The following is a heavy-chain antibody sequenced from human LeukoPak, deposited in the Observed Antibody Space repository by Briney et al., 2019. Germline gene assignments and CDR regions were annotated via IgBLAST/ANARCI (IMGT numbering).Heavy chain of an antibody. CDR2: IIPIFGTA. D-gene: IGHD5-18*01. CDR3: ASMIRGYSYGPFDY. CDR1: GYTFTSYA. Sequence: SVKVSCKASGYTFTSYAMNWVRQAPGQGLEWMGGIIPIFGTANYAQKFQGRVTITADESTSTAYMELSSLRSEDTAVYYCASMIRGYSYGPFDYWGQGTLVTVSS. J-gene: IGHJ4*02. V-gene: IGHV1-69*13.